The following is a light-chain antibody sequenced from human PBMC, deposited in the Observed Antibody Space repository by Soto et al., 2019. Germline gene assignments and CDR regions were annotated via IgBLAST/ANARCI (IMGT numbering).Light chain of an antibody. Sequence: EIVLTHSPATLSLSPGERATLSCRASQSVSSYLAWYQQKPGQAPRLLISDASNGATGIPPRFIGTGSWRDWALSISSLEPEDFAVKYCQQRINWQRTVGGGTMVDIK. CDR3: QQRINWQRT. CDR2: DAS. V-gene: IGKV3-11*02. CDR1: QSVSSY. J-gene: IGKJ4*02.